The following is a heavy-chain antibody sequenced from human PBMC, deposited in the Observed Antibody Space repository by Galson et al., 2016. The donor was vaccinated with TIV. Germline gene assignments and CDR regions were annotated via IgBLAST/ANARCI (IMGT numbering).Heavy chain of an antibody. CDR3: AWDNSGLGTVDHFYYYMDV. D-gene: IGHD1-26*01. V-gene: IGHV4-59*01. CDR2: IYYTGST. Sequence: LSLTCTVSGGSINTYYWSWVRQPPGKGLEWIGYIYYTGSTNYNPSLKSRVTISMDRSRTQFSLNLRSVTAADTAVYYCAWDNSGLGTVDHFYYYMDVWGKGTAVTVSS. J-gene: IGHJ6*03. CDR1: GGSINTYY.